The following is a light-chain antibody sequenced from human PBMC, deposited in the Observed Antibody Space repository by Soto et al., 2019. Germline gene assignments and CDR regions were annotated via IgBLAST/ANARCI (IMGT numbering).Light chain of an antibody. CDR2: SAS. V-gene: IGKV3-20*01. J-gene: IGKJ2*01. CDR1: QSVSRD. CDR3: HQYGSSPDT. Sequence: EIVLTQSPGTLSLSPGERATLSCRASQSVSRDLAWYQQKFGQAPRLLIYSASLRATGIPDTFSGHGSGTDFTLTISRLEPEDFAVYYCHQYGSSPDTFGQGTKLEIK.